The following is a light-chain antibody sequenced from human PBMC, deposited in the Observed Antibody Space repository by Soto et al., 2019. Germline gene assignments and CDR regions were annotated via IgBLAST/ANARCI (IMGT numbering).Light chain of an antibody. J-gene: IGKJ5*01. V-gene: IGKV3-20*01. CDR3: QQYGSSPRIT. CDR2: GAS. CDR1: QSLSSIY. Sequence: EIVLTQSPGTLSLSPGERATLSCRASQSLSSIYLAWYRQQPGQAARLLIDGASRRATGIPHGFSGGGGGKDFTLTISRLEREDFAVYYCQQYGSSPRITFGQGTRLEIK.